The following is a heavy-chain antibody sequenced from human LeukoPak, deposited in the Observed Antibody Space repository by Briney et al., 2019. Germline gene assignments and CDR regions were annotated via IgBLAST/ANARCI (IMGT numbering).Heavy chain of an antibody. V-gene: IGHV1-2*02. CDR1: GYTFTGYY. CDR3: AKDYSVELGFDP. CDR2: INPKSGGT. Sequence: ASVTVSCKASGYTFTGYYMHWVRQAPGQGLEWMGWINPKSGGTHYAQKFQGRVTMTRDTSIRTAYMELSRLRSDDTAVYYCAKDYSVELGFDPWGQGTLVTVSS. D-gene: IGHD1-7*01. J-gene: IGHJ5*02.